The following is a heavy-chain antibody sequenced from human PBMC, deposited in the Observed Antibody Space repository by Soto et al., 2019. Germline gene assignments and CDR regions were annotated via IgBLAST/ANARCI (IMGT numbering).Heavy chain of an antibody. Sequence: EVQLVESGGGLVQPGGSLRLSCAASGFTFSDHHMDWVRQAPGKGLEWVGRARNKANSYTTAYAASVKGRFTISRDDSKNSLSLQMNSLKTEDTAVYFCASLMGKSFDLWGQGTLVTVSS. CDR2: ARNKANSYTT. D-gene: IGHD2-8*01. CDR1: GFTFSDHH. CDR3: ASLMGKSFDL. J-gene: IGHJ4*02. V-gene: IGHV3-72*01.